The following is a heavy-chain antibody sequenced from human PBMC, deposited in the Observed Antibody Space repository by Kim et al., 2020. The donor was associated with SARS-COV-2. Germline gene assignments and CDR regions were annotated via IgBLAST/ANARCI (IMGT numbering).Heavy chain of an antibody. CDR2: ISAYNGNT. CDR3: ARGRPYYYYGMDV. CDR1: GYTFTSYG. J-gene: IGHJ6*02. V-gene: IGHV1-18*04. Sequence: ASVKVSCKASGYTFTSYGISWVRQAPVQGLEWMGWISAYNGNTHYAQKLQGRVTMTTDTSTSTAYMELRSLSSDDTAVYYCARGRPYYYYGMDVWGQGTTVTVSS.